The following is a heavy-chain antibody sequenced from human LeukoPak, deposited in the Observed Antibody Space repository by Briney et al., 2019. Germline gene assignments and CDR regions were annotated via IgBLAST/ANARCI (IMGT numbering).Heavy chain of an antibody. J-gene: IGHJ1*01. CDR2: IKSDGST. D-gene: IGHD3-22*01. Sequence: GGSLRLSCAASGFTFSTYWMHWVRQAPGKGLVWVSRIKSDGSTNYADSVKGRFTISRDNAKNTVSLQMNSLRPEDTGVYYCARAPSEIGGYYPEYFRHWGQGTLATVSS. V-gene: IGHV3-74*01. CDR3: ARAPSEIGGYYPEYFRH. CDR1: GFTFSTYW.